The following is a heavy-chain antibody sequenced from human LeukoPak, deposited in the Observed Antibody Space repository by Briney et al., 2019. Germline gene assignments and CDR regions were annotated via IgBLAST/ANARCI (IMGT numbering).Heavy chain of an antibody. V-gene: IGHV3-9*01. Sequence: GGSLRLFCAASGFTFDDYAMHWVRQAPGKGLEGVSGITWNSGSIGYADSVKGRFTISRDNAKNSLYLQMNSLRAEDTAFYYCAKDSGDYWGQGTLVTVSS. CDR3: AKDSGDY. CDR1: GFTFDDYA. J-gene: IGHJ4*02. CDR2: ITWNSGSI.